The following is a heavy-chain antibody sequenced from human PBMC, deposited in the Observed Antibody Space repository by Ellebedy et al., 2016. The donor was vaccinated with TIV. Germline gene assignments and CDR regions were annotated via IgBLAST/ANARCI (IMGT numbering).Heavy chain of an antibody. CDR2: IKQDGSEK. J-gene: IGHJ4*02. CDR1: GFTVSSNY. D-gene: IGHD5-12*01. V-gene: IGHV3-7*03. Sequence: GESLKISCEVSGFTVSSNYMSWVRQAPGKGLEWVANIKQDGSEKYYVDSVKGRFTISRDNAKNSLFLQMNSLRVEDTAVYFCARGGYGRPFDCWGQGTLVTVSS. CDR3: ARGGYGRPFDC.